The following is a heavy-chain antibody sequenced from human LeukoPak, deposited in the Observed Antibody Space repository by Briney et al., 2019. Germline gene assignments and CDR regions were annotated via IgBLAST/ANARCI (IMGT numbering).Heavy chain of an antibody. V-gene: IGHV4-59*01. D-gene: IGHD3-3*01. CDR2: IYYSGST. J-gene: IGHJ6*03. Sequence: SETLSLTCTVSGGSISSYYRSWIRQPPGKGLEWTGYIYYSGSTNYNPSLKSRVTISVDTSKNQFSLKLSSVTAADTAVYYCARHGRDYDFWSGYSHPDYYYYMDVWGKGTTVTVSS. CDR3: ARHGRDYDFWSGYSHPDYYYYMDV. CDR1: GGSISSYY.